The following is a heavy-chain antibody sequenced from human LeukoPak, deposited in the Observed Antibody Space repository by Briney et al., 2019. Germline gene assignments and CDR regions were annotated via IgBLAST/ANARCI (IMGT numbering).Heavy chain of an antibody. Sequence: PGGCLRLACAASELTVGSNYISWVRQAPGKGLEWVSVIYSGGSTYYADSVKGRFPLSRHNSKNTLYLQMNSLRGEDTAVYYCATIGGDYVSFDNWGQGTLVTVTS. CDR1: ELTVGSNY. CDR3: ATIGGDYVSFDN. CDR2: IYSGGST. V-gene: IGHV3-53*04. J-gene: IGHJ4*02. D-gene: IGHD4-17*01.